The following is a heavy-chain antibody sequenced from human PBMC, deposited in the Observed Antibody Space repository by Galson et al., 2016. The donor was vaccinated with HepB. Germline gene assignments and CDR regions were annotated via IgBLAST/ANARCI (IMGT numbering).Heavy chain of an antibody. J-gene: IGHJ4*02. Sequence: SVKVSCKASGYTFSTSGITWVRQAPGQGLEWMGWISVYNGSTNYAQNLQGRLTMTTDTSTSSAYMELRSLRSDDTAVYYCAKSGYYGSAGEYDFWGQGTLVTVSS. CDR1: GYTFSTSG. CDR2: ISVYNGST. D-gene: IGHD3-10*01. V-gene: IGHV1-18*01. CDR3: AKSGYYGSAGEYDF.